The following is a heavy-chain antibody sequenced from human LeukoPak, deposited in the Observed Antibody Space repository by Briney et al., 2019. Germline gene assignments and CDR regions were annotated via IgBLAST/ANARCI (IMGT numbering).Heavy chain of an antibody. V-gene: IGHV3-43*01. CDR1: GFPFDDYI. J-gene: IGHJ6*03. D-gene: IGHD5-24*01. CDR3: AKDSSGYNSHYYYYVDV. Sequence: HTGGSLRLSCAASGFPFDDYIMHWVRQAPGKGLEWVSLITWDGGRTDYADSVKGRFTISRDNSKNSLYLQMNSLRTEDTALYYCAKDSSGYNSHYYYYVDVWGKGTTVTVSS. CDR2: ITWDGGRT.